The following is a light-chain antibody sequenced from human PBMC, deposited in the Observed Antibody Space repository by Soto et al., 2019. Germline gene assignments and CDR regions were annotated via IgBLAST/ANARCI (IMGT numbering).Light chain of an antibody. CDR1: SNDVGGYNY. CDR3: SSYTSSTTLL. CDR2: EVS. J-gene: IGLJ2*01. V-gene: IGLV2-14*01. Sequence: QSALTQPASVSGSPGQSITISCTGSSNDVGGYNYVAWYQHHPGKAPKLLIYEVSNRPSGVSNRFSGSKSGNTASLTISGLQTDDEADYYCSSYTSSTTLLFGGGTKLTVL.